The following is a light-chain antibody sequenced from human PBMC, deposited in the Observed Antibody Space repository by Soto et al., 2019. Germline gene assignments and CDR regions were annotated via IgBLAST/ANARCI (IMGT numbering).Light chain of an antibody. CDR1: NSDVGTYEL. CDR3: CSYAASSALWV. CDR2: EGS. V-gene: IGLV2-23*01. J-gene: IGLJ3*02. Sequence: QSALTQPASVSGSPGQSITISCTGTNSDVGTYELVSWYQQHPGRAPKLMIYEGSKRPSGVSNRFSGSKSGDTASLTISGLPGEDEANYYCCSYAASSALWVFGGGTKLTVL.